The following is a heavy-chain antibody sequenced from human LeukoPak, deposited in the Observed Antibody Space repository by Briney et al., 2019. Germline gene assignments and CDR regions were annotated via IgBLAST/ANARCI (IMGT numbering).Heavy chain of an antibody. CDR3: ARDHESSGYPTSDC. CDR1: GYTFTGYY. Sequence: ASVKVSCKASGYTFTGYYMHWVRQAPGQGLEWMGWINPNSGGTNYAQKFQGRVTMTRDTSISTAYMELSRLRSDDTALYFCARDHESSGYPTSDCWGQGTLVTVSS. CDR2: INPNSGGT. V-gene: IGHV1-2*02. D-gene: IGHD3-22*01. J-gene: IGHJ4*02.